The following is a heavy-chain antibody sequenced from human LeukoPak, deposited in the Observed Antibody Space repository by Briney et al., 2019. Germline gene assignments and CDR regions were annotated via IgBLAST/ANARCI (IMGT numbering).Heavy chain of an antibody. D-gene: IGHD3-10*01. J-gene: IGHJ3*02. CDR3: STGSGHAFDI. CDR2: INSDGSST. V-gene: IGHV3-74*01. CDR1: GFTLSSYW. Sequence: PGGSLRLSCAASGFTLSSYWMHSVRQVPGKGRVWVSRINSDGSSTSYADSVKGRFTISRANAKNTLYVQMNSLRAEDSAVYYCSTGSGHAFDIWGRGTMVTVSS.